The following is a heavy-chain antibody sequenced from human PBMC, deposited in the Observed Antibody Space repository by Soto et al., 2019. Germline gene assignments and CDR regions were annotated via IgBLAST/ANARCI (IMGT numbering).Heavy chain of an antibody. Sequence: QITLKESGPTLVKPTQTLTLTCTFSGFSLSTSGVGVGWIRQPPGKALEWLALIYWDDDKRYSPSLKSRLTIXXPXSXXQVVLTLTNMDPGDTATYSGARSGSGGLWLMEFDYWGQGPLVTVSS. CDR1: GFSLSTSGVG. J-gene: IGHJ4*02. D-gene: IGHD5-18*01. V-gene: IGHV2-5*02. CDR2: IYWDDDK. CDR3: ARSGSGGLWLMEFDY.